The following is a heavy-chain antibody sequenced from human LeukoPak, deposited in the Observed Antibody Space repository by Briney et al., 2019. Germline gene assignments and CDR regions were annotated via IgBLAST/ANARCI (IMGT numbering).Heavy chain of an antibody. V-gene: IGHV3-11*01. CDR1: GFTFSDYY. D-gene: IGHD3-22*01. CDR3: AKLVGWLLLDAFDI. CDR2: ISSSGSTI. J-gene: IGHJ3*02. Sequence: GGSLRLSCAASGFTFSDYYMSWIRQSPGKGLEWVSYISSSGSTIYYADSVKGRFTISRDNAKNSLYLQMNSLRAEDTALYYCAKLVGWLLLDAFDIWGQGTMVTVSS.